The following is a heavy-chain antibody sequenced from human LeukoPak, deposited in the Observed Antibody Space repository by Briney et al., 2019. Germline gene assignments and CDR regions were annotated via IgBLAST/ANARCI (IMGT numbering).Heavy chain of an antibody. CDR2: ISWNSGNI. CDR3: TKGYSGSSHDAFNI. V-gene: IGHV3-9*03. Sequence: GGSLRLSCAASGFTFDDYAMHWVRQGPGKGLEWVSGISWNSGNIGYADSVKGRFTISRDNAKNSLYLQMNSLRAEDMAFYYCTKGYSGSSHDAFNIWGQGTLVTVSS. CDR1: GFTFDDYA. J-gene: IGHJ3*02. D-gene: IGHD1-26*01.